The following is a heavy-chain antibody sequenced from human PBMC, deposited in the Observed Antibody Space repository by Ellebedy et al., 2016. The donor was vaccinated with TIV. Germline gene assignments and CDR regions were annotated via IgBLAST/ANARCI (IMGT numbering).Heavy chain of an antibody. V-gene: IGHV1-3*04. D-gene: IGHD3-3*01. CDR1: GHSFTSYG. CDR3: ATREWVDPMDV. Sequence: ASVKVSCXASGHSFTSYGIHWVRQAPGQSLEWMGWINTGNGNTKYSQTFQGRVTITSDTSATTAYMELSSLRSEDTATYYCATREWVDPMDVWGQGTTVTVSS. CDR2: INTGNGNT. J-gene: IGHJ6*02.